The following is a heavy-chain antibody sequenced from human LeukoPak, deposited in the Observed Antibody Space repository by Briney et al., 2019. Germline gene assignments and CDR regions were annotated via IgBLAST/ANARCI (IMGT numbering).Heavy chain of an antibody. D-gene: IGHD4-17*01. CDR2: ISTDGSST. Sequence: GGSLRLSCAASGFTFSSYWMHWVRQAPGKGLVWVSRISTDGSSTNYADSVKGRFTISRDNAKKTLNLQMSRLRGEDTAVYFCARGGYGDPYFHYWGQGTLVTVS. V-gene: IGHV3-74*01. CDR3: ARGGYGDPYFHY. CDR1: GFTFSSYW. J-gene: IGHJ4*02.